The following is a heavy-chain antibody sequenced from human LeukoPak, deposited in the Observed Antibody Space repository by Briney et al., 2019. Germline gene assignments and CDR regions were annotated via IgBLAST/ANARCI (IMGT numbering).Heavy chain of an antibody. CDR1: GFTFSDYY. CDR3: AKAVDRECSSSSDY. V-gene: IGHV3-23*01. Sequence: PGGSLRLSCAASGFTFSDYYMSWIRQAPGKGLEWVSAISGSGGSTYYADSVKGRFTISRDNSKNTLYLQMNSLRAEDTAVYYCAKAVDRECSSSSDYWGQGTLVTVSS. CDR2: ISGSGGST. J-gene: IGHJ4*02. D-gene: IGHD6-6*01.